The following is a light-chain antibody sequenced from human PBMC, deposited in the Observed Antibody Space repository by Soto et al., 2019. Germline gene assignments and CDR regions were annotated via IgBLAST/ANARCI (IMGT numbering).Light chain of an antibody. V-gene: IGKV1-9*01. Sequence: DIQLTQSPSFLSASVGDRAAITCRASLDIRSYLAWYQQKPGRAPKLLIYAASTLQSWVPSRFSGSGSGTEFTLTISSLQPEDFASYYCQQLDRYPFTFGGGTKVEIK. CDR3: QQLDRYPFT. CDR1: LDIRSY. J-gene: IGKJ4*01. CDR2: AAS.